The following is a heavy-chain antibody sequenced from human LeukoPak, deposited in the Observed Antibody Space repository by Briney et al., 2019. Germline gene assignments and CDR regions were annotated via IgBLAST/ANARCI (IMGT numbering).Heavy chain of an antibody. Sequence: EASVKVSCKASGYTFTSYDINWVRQATGQGLEWMGWINPNSGGTNYAQKFQGRVTMTRDTSISTAYMELSRLRSDDTAVYYCARDTGSGWPHFDYWGQGTLVTVSS. V-gene: IGHV1-2*02. D-gene: IGHD6-19*01. CDR3: ARDTGSGWPHFDY. CDR2: INPNSGGT. J-gene: IGHJ4*02. CDR1: GYTFTSYD.